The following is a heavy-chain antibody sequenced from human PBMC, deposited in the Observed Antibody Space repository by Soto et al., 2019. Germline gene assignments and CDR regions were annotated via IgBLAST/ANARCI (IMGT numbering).Heavy chain of an antibody. D-gene: IGHD2-15*01. CDR2: IWYDGNDK. J-gene: IGHJ5*02. Sequence: QVQLVESGGGVVQPGRSLRLSCAASGFTFTSYSMHWVRQAPGKGLEWVAVIWYDGNDKYYADSVKGRFTISRDNSKNTXYXXMNSLSAEDTAVYYCARGILGYCTGGICYHNWFDPWGQGTLVTVSS. V-gene: IGHV3-33*01. CDR3: ARGILGYCTGGICYHNWFDP. CDR1: GFTFTSYS.